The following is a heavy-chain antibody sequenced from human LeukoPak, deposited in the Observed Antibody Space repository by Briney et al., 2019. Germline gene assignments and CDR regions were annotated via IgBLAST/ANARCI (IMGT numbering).Heavy chain of an antibody. V-gene: IGHV4-31*03. Sequence: SQTLSLTCTVSGGSFSSGGYYWSWIRQHPGKGLVWIGYIFYSGTTYYNPSLKSRVIISVDASKNQFSLRLSSVTAADTAVYYCARDLGGLGKIDYWGQGTLVTVSS. J-gene: IGHJ4*02. D-gene: IGHD7-27*01. CDR1: GGSFSSGGYY. CDR3: ARDLGGLGKIDY. CDR2: IFYSGTT.